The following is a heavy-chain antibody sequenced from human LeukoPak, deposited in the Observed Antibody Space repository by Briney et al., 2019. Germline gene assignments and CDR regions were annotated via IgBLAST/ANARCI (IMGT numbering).Heavy chain of an antibody. CDR1: GVTFSSYL. Sequence: PGGSLRLSCAASGVTFSSYLVSWVRQAPGKGLEWVANIKQDGSEKYYVDSVKGRFTISRDNAKNSLYLQMNSLRAEDTAVYYCANFDYWGQGTLVTVSS. CDR3: ANFDY. J-gene: IGHJ4*02. V-gene: IGHV3-7*01. CDR2: IKQDGSEK.